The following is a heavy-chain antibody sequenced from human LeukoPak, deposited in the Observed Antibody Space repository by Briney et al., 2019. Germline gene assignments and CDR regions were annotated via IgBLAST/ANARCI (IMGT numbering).Heavy chain of an antibody. D-gene: IGHD5-24*01. CDR1: GYTLTELS. V-gene: IGHV1-24*01. Sequence: GAPVKVSCKVSGYTLTELSMHWVRQAPGKGLEWMGGFDPEDGETIYAQKFQGRVTMTKDTSTDTAYMELSSLRSEDTAVYYCATDYKDGYNFDYWGQGTLVAVSS. J-gene: IGHJ4*02. CDR3: ATDYKDGYNFDY. CDR2: FDPEDGET.